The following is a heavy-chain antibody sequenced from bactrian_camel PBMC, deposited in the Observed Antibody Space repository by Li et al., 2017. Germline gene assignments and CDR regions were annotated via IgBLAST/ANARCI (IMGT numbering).Heavy chain of an antibody. Sequence: QLVESGGGSVQAGGSLRLSCAASGYMHPSSCLGWFRQAPGKGLEWVSTINSAGGSTYYADSVKGRFATSRDNAKNTVYLQMNSLKPEDTALYYCSADCIDYSDYGVASDVYNYWGQGTQVTVS. D-gene: IGHD4*01. J-gene: IGHJ4*01. CDR2: INSAGGST. CDR1: GYMHPSSC. V-gene: IGHV3S25*01. CDR3: SADCIDYSDYGVASDVYNY.